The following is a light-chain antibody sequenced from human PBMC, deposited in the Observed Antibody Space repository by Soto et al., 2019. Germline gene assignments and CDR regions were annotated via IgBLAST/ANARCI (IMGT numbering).Light chain of an antibody. CDR1: SSDVGGYKY. V-gene: IGLV2-8*01. CDR2: AVN. J-gene: IGLJ1*01. CDR3: SSYAGSNNHV. Sequence: QSALTQPPSASGSPGQSVTISCTGTSSDVGGYKYVSWYQQYPGKAPKLMIYAVNKRPSGVPDRFSGSKSGNTASLTVSGLQAEDEADYYCSSYAGSNNHVFGTGTKVTLL.